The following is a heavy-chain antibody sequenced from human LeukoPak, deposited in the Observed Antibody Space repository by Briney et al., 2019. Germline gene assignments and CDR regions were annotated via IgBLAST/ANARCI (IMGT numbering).Heavy chain of an antibody. Sequence: ASVKVSCKASGYTFTSYDINWVRQATGQGLEWMGWMNPNSGNTGYAQKFQGRVAMTRNTSISTAYMELSGLRSEDTAVYYCARGPGDYYYYYGMDVWGQGTTVTVSS. CDR1: GYTFTSYD. CDR2: MNPNSGNT. D-gene: IGHD7-27*01. CDR3: ARGPGDYYYYYGMDV. J-gene: IGHJ6*02. V-gene: IGHV1-8*01.